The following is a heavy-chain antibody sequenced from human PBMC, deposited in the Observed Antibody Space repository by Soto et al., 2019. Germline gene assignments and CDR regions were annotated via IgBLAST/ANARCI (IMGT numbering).Heavy chain of an antibody. CDR2: INPKSGGT. J-gene: IGHJ4*02. V-gene: IGHV1-2*02. CDR3: ARDLVNRRGRAAFVY. D-gene: IGHD1-26*01. CDR1: GDTFTANY. Sequence: ASVKVACKASGDTFTANYIHWVRQAPGQGFEWMGWINPKSGGTKYPQKFQGRVTMTRDTSLSTVYMTLTRLTSDDTAVYYCARDLVNRRGRAAFVYWCQRILHAVSS.